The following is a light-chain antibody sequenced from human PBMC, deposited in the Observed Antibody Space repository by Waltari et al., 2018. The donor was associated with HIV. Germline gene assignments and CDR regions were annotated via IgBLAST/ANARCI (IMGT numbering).Light chain of an antibody. V-gene: IGLV3-21*02. CDR1: NIGSQT. CDR3: QVWETIGDHRV. Sequence: SYVMTQSPSVSVAPGQTARITCGGYNIGSQTVHWYQQKPGQAPVLVVYDDSVRPSGIPERFSGSNSGNTATLTISRVEAGDEAGYYCQVWETIGDHRVFGGGTTLTVL. CDR2: DDS. J-gene: IGLJ3*02.